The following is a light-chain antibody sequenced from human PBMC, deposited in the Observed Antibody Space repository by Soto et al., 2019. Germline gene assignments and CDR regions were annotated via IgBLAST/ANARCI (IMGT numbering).Light chain of an antibody. CDR1: QSLLYENGYTY. V-gene: IGKV2-28*01. CDR3: MQALKPPYT. Sequence: DIVMTQSPLSLPVTPGEPASISCRSSQSLLYENGYTYFDWYVQKPGQPPQLPIYLGSNRPSGVPDRFSGSVSGTDFTLKISRVETEDVGVYYCMQALKPPYTFGQGTKLEIK. J-gene: IGKJ2*01. CDR2: LGS.